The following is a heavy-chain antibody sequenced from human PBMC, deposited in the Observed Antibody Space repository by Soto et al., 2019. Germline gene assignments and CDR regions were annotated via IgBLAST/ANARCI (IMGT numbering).Heavy chain of an antibody. J-gene: IGHJ4*02. CDR1: GFTFSDYY. V-gene: IGHV3-23*01. Sequence: PGGSLRLSCAASGFTFSDYYMSWIRQAPGKGLEWVSYISGSGGSTYYADSVKGRFTISRDNSKNTLYLQMNSLRAEDTAVYYCAKDSPGMAVAPDFDYWGQGTLVTVSS. CDR3: AKDSPGMAVAPDFDY. CDR2: ISGSGGST. D-gene: IGHD6-19*01.